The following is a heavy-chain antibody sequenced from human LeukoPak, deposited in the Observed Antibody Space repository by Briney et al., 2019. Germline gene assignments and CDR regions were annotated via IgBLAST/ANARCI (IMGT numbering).Heavy chain of an antibody. D-gene: IGHD3-10*01. J-gene: IGHJ4*02. CDR3: ARGQYYYGSGSGXYFDY. CDR2: MNPNSGNT. Sequence: ASVKVSCKASGYTFTSYDINWVRQATGQGLEWMGWMNPNSGNTGYAQKFQGRVTITRNTSISTAYMELSSLRSEDTAVYYCARGQYYYGSGSGXYFDYWGQGTLVTVSS. V-gene: IGHV1-8*03. CDR1: GYTFTSYD.